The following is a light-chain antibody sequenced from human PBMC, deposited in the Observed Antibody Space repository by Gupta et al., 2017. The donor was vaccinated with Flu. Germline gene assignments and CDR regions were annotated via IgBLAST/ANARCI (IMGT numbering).Light chain of an antibody. CDR1: ESVSIN. J-gene: IGKJ2*01. V-gene: IGKV3-11*01. CDR2: DAS. Sequence: EIVLTQSLPTPSVSPGERVTLSCRASESVSINLAWYQRKPGQPPRLLIYDASNRAAGVPARFSGSGSGTDFTLTISSLESEDSAIYDCLHCRHWPRFGQGTKVEIK. CDR3: LHCRHWPR.